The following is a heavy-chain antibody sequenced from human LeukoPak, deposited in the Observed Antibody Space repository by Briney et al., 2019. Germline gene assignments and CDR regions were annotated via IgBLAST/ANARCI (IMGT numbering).Heavy chain of an antibody. CDR2: INPNSGGT. V-gene: IGHV1-2*02. J-gene: IGHJ6*02. Sequence: ASVKVSCKASGYTFTGYYMHWVRQAPGQGLEWMGWINPNSGGTNYAQKFQGRVTMTRDTSISTAYMELSRLRSDDTAVYYCARHLGNWNDDYYYYGMDVWGQGTTVTVSS. CDR1: GYTFTGYY. D-gene: IGHD1-20*01. CDR3: ARHLGNWNDDYYYYGMDV.